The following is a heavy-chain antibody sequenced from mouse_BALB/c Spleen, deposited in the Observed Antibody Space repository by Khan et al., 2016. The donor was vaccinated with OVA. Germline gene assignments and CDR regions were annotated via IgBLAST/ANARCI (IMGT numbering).Heavy chain of an antibody. D-gene: IGHD2-10*01. CDR3: ARAYFGNYEFAY. V-gene: IGHV1S132*01. Sequence: QVQLQQSGAELVKPGASVKLSCKTSGYTFTSYWIQWVQQRPGQGLGWIGEIFPGTGTTYYNENFKGKATLTVDPSSSTAFMQLSSLTSEDSAVYFCARAYFGNYEFAYWGQGTLVTVSA. CDR2: IFPGTGTT. CDR1: GYTFTSYW. J-gene: IGHJ3*01.